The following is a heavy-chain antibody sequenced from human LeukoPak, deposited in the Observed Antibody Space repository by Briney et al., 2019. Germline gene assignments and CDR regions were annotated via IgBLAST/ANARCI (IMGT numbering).Heavy chain of an antibody. V-gene: IGHV4-59*01. CDR2: IYYTGST. Sequence: QVQLQESGPGLVKPSQTLSLTCTVSGGSISSYYWSWIRQSPGKGLEWIGYIYYTGSTNYNPSLKSRVTISVDTSKNQFSLNLRTVTSADTAVYYCTRVHYSGSGLSSYFDYWGQGTLVTVSS. D-gene: IGHD3-10*01. J-gene: IGHJ4*02. CDR1: GGSISSYY. CDR3: TRVHYSGSGLSSYFDY.